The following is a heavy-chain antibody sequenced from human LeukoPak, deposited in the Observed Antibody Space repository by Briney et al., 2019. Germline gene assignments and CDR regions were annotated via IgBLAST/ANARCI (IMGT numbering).Heavy chain of an antibody. CDR2: ISGSGGST. CDR3: AKDRGGDSGSYNWFDP. J-gene: IGHJ5*02. D-gene: IGHD1-26*01. V-gene: IGHV3-23*01. Sequence: GGSLRLSCAASGFTFTSFAMSWVRQAPGKGLEWVSAISGSGGSTYYADSVKGRFTISRDNSKNTLYLQMNSLRAEDTAVYYCAKDRGGDSGSYNWFDPWGQRTLVTVSS. CDR1: GFTFTSFA.